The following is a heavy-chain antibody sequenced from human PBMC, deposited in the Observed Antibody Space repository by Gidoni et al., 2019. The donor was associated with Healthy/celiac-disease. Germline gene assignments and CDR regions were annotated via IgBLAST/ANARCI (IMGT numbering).Heavy chain of an antibody. CDR2: ISSSSSYI. D-gene: IGHD6-19*01. CDR1: GFTFSSYS. CDR3: ARSLEYSSGWYVEKHQYYFDY. V-gene: IGHV3-21*01. Sequence: EVQLVESGGGLVKPGGSLRLSCAASGFTFSSYSMHWVRQAPGKGLEWVSSISSSSSYIYYADSVKGRFTISRDNAKNSLYLQMNSLRAEDTAVYYCARSLEYSSGWYVEKHQYYFDYWGQGTLVTVSS. J-gene: IGHJ4*02.